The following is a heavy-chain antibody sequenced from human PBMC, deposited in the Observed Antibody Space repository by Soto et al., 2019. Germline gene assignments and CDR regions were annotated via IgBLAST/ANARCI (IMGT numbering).Heavy chain of an antibody. CDR2: ISAYSGNT. J-gene: IGHJ4*02. CDR1: GYTFTSYG. Sequence: ASVKVSCKASGYTFTSYGISWVRQAPGQGLEWMGWISAYSGNTNYAQKLQGRVTMTTDTSTSTAYMELRSLRSDDTAVYYCARSPIYCSSTSCYDYWGQGTLVTVSS. D-gene: IGHD2-2*01. CDR3: ARSPIYCSSTSCYDY. V-gene: IGHV1-18*01.